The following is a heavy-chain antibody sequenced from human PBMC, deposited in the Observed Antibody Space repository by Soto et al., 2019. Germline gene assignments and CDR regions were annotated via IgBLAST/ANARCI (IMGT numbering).Heavy chain of an antibody. V-gene: IGHV3-30-3*01. Sequence: QVQLVESGGGVVQPGRSLRLSCAASGFTFSSYAMHWVRQAPGKGLEWVAVISYDGSNKYYADSVKGRFTISRDNSKNTLYLQMNSLRAEDTAVYYCARVLKIVAMMLGGAFDIWGQGTMVTVSS. CDR3: ARVLKIVAMMLGGAFDI. D-gene: IGHD5-12*01. CDR2: ISYDGSNK. CDR1: GFTFSSYA. J-gene: IGHJ3*02.